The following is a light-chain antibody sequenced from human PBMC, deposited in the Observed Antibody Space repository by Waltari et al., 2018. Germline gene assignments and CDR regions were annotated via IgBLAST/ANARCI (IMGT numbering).Light chain of an antibody. J-gene: IGKJ3*01. CDR3: MQGLHFPLT. Sequence: DVVMTQSPLSLPVTPGEPASISCRSSQSLLYSNGYNYVNWYLPRPGQSPQLLIYLGSNRASGVPGRFSGSGSGTDFTLKISRVEAEDVGVYYCMQGLHFPLTFGPGTKVDIK. CDR2: LGS. V-gene: IGKV2-28*01. CDR1: QSLLYSNGYNY.